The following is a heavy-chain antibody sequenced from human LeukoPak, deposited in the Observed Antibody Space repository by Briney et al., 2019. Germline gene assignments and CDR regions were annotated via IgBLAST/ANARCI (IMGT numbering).Heavy chain of an antibody. D-gene: IGHD1-26*01. CDR1: GYTFTGYY. CDR3: ARALGGSYYRSGLNY. Sequence: ASVKVSCKASGYTFTGYYMHWVRQAPGQGLEWMGWINPNSGGTNYAQKFQGRVTMTRDTSISTAYMELSRLRSDDTAVYYCARALGGSYYRSGLNYWGQGTLVTVSS. J-gene: IGHJ4*02. V-gene: IGHV1-2*02. CDR2: INPNSGGT.